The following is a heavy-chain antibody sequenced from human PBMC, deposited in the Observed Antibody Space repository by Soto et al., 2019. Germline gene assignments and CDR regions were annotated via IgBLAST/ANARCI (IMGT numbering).Heavy chain of an antibody. CDR1: GGSMSSNY. V-gene: IGHV4-59*01. Sequence: PSETLSLTCTVSGGSMSSNYWTWIRQSPGKGLEWIGYIYYTGSTKYNPSLKSRVTISLDTSKNQFSLRLTSVTSADTAVYYCARGGSYSDFFDYWGQGAQVTVSS. J-gene: IGHJ4*02. CDR2: IYYTGST. CDR3: ARGGSYSDFFDY. D-gene: IGHD1-26*01.